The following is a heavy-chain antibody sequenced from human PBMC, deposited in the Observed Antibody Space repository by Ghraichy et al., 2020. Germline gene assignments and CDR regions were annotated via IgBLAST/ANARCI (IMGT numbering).Heavy chain of an antibody. CDR1: GGSISSGGYS. Sequence: SETLSLTCAVSGGSISSGGYSWSWIRQPPGKGLEWIGYIYHSGSTYYNPSLKSRVTISVDRSKNQFSLKLSSVTAADTAGYYCARGPLRWGTTPSDYYFDYWGQGTLVTVSS. D-gene: IGHD4-23*01. CDR3: ARGPLRWGTTPSDYYFDY. CDR2: IYHSGST. V-gene: IGHV4-30-2*01. J-gene: IGHJ4*02.